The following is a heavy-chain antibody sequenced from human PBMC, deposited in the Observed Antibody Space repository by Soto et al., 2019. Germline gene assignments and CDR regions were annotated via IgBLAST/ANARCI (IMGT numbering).Heavy chain of an antibody. V-gene: IGHV4-34*01. J-gene: IGHJ4*02. CDR1: GGSFSGYY. CDR2: INHSGST. CDR3: ARALYSSGWYSR. Sequence: SETLSLTCAVYGGSFSGYYWSWIRQPPGKGLEWIGEINHSGSTNYNPSLKSRVTISVDTSKNQFSLKLSSVTAADTAVYYCARALYSSGWYSRWGQGTLVTVSS. D-gene: IGHD6-19*01.